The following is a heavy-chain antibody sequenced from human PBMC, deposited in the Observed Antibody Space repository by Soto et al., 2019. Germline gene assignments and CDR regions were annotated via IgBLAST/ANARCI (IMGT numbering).Heavy chain of an antibody. Sequence: QVTLKESGPTLVKPTQTLTLTCTVSGLSLRTTGVGVGWVRQPPGKALQGLALLYWDDDKRYSPSLRNRLTNANDIFENQVDLTMTNMDTVDTATYYCVQRWCGSDCLEIYSSHAYHGLDVWGQGTTVTVSS. D-gene: IGHD2-21*02. CDR1: GLSLRTTGVG. V-gene: IGHV2-5*02. CDR3: VQRWCGSDCLEIYSSHAYHGLDV. J-gene: IGHJ6*02. CDR2: LYWDDDK.